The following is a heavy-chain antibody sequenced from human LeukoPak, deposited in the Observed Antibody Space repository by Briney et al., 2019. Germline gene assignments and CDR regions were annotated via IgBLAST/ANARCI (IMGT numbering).Heavy chain of an antibody. CDR2: INSSSSTI. V-gene: IGHV3-48*04. CDR3: ARDEDGYLDY. Sequence: PGGSLRLSCAASGFTFSTYSMNWVRQAPGKGLEWVSYINSSSSTIFYADSVKGRFTISRDDAKNSLYLQMNSLRAEDTAVYYCARDEDGYLDYWGQGTLVTVSS. D-gene: IGHD2-15*01. J-gene: IGHJ4*02. CDR1: GFTFSTYS.